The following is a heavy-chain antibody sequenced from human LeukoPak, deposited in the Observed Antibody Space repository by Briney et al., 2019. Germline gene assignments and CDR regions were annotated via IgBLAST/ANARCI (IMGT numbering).Heavy chain of an antibody. CDR1: GFTFSSYA. Sequence: PGGSLRLSCAASGFTFSSYAMSWVRQAPGKGLEWASAISGSGGSAYYADSVKGRFTISRDNPKNTLYLQMNSLRAEDTAVYYCAKAGGWFGELLQTSADNWFDPWGQGTLVTVSS. D-gene: IGHD3-10*01. CDR3: AKAGGWFGELLQTSADNWFDP. CDR2: ISGSGGSA. V-gene: IGHV3-23*01. J-gene: IGHJ5*02.